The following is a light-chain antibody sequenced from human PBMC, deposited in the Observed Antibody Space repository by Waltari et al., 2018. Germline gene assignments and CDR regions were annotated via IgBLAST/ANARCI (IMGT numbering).Light chain of an antibody. Sequence: SYELTQPPSVSVSPGQTASITCSGDKLGDKYACWYQQKPGQSPVLGIYQDSKRPLGIPERFSGSNSGNTATLTISGTQAMDEADYYCQAWDSSPVVFGGGTKLTVL. CDR1: KLGDKY. CDR2: QDS. J-gene: IGLJ2*01. V-gene: IGLV3-1*01. CDR3: QAWDSSPVV.